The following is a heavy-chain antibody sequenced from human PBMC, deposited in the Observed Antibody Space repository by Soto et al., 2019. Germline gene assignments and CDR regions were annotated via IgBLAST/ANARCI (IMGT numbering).Heavy chain of an antibody. J-gene: IGHJ6*02. CDR1: GGSFSVYY. CDR3: ARAPGGYYYYYGMDV. V-gene: IGHV4-34*01. Sequence: PSETLSLTCAVYGGSFSVYYWRWIRQPPGKGLEWIGEINHSGSTNYNPSLKSRVTISVDTSKNQFSLKLSSVTAADTAVYYCARAPGGYYYYYGMDVWGQGTTVTVSS. CDR2: INHSGST. D-gene: IGHD3-10*01.